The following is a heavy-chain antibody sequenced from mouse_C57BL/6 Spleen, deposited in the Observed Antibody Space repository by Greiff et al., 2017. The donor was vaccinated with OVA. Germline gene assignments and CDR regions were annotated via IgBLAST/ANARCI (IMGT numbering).Heavy chain of an antibody. D-gene: IGHD1-1*01. J-gene: IGHJ3*01. CDR1: GFTFSDYG. CDR3: ARPHYYGSSSWFAY. Sequence: EVQLVESGGGLVKPGGSLKLSCAASGFTFSDYGMHWVRQAPEKGLEWVAYISSGSSTIYYADTVKGRFTISRDNAKNTLFLQMTSLRTEDTAMYYCARPHYYGSSSWFAYWGQVTLVTVSA. CDR2: ISSGSSTI. V-gene: IGHV5-17*01.